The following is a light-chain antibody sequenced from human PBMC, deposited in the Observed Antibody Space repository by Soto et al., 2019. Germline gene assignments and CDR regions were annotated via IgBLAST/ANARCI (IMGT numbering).Light chain of an antibody. V-gene: IGKV3-15*01. CDR3: QQYNDWTLT. CDR1: QSVSSSN. J-gene: IGKJ1*01. CDR2: GAF. Sequence: EIVLTQSPGTLSLSPGERATLSCRASQSVSSSNLAWYQKKPGQDPSLLIYGAFTRATGIPARFSGTGSGTEFNLTISKLQSEDFALYYCQQYNDWTLTFGQGTKLDIK.